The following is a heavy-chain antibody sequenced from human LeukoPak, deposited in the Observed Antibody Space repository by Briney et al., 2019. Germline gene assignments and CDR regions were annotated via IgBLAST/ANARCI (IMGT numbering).Heavy chain of an antibody. J-gene: IGHJ4*02. Sequence: PGGSLRLSCAASGFSFSNYAMHWVRQAPGKGLEWVAVIWYDGSNKYYTDSVKGRFTISRGNSMHTLYLQMNSLRAEDTAVYYCARDYGSGSYYNVAFDYWGQGTLVTVSS. CDR2: IWYDGSNK. CDR3: ARDYGSGSYYNVAFDY. CDR1: GFSFSNYA. D-gene: IGHD3-10*01. V-gene: IGHV3-33*01.